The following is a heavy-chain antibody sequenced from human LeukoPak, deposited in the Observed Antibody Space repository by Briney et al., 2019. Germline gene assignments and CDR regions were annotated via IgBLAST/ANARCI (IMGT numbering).Heavy chain of an antibody. Sequence: WASVKVFCKASGYTFTGYYMQWVRQAPGQGLEWMGWINPNSGGTNYAQKFQGRVTMTRDTSISTAYMELSRLRSDDTAVYYCARDRDFAVADFDYWGQGTLVTVSS. CDR2: INPNSGGT. J-gene: IGHJ4*02. D-gene: IGHD6-19*01. CDR3: ARDRDFAVADFDY. V-gene: IGHV1-2*02. CDR1: GYTFTGYY.